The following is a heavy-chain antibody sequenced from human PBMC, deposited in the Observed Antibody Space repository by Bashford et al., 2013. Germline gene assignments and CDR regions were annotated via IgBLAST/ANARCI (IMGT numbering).Heavy chain of an antibody. Sequence: SETLSLTCTVSGGSISSTTYHWGWIRQPPGKGLEWIASIYYRGNTHYNPSLKSRVTISVDTTKRQFSLKLNSVTAADTAVYYCARDLRDTIFGVVPHWYFDLWGRGTLVTVSS. J-gene: IGHJ2*01. CDR2: IYYRGNT. D-gene: IGHD3-3*01. CDR1: GGSISSTTYH. CDR3: ARDLRDTIFGVVPHWYFDL. V-gene: IGHV4-39*02.